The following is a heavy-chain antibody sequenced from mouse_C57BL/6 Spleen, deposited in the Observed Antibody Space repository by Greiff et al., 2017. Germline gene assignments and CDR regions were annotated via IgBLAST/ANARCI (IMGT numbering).Heavy chain of an antibody. CDR2: IYPGDGDT. V-gene: IGHV1-82*01. Sequence: QVQLQQSGPELVKPGASVKISCKASGYAFSSSWMNWVKQRPGKGLEWIGRIYPGDGDTNYNGKFKGKATLTADKSSSTAYMQLSSLTSEDSAVYFCANSPLFDYWGQGTTLTVSS. CDR3: ANSPLFDY. J-gene: IGHJ2*01. D-gene: IGHD6-1*01. CDR1: GYAFSSSW.